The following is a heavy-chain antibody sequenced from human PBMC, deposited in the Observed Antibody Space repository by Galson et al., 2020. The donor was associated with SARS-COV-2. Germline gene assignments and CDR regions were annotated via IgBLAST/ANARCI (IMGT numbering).Heavy chain of an antibody. CDR1: CHSFSGHY. J-gene: IGHJ4*02. V-gene: IGHV4-34*01. CDR2: ISPSACT. Sequence: SDTLSPTCDVYCHSFSGHYWTWIRQSLGNGLKWLGEISPSACTNYISSRKSLVTLSLDTSKNQFSRRLRSVTAADTAVYYCVRASRPPVVSVFIGGPNNVDYWSQVTLVTVSS. D-gene: IGHD2-15*01. CDR3: VRASRPPVVSVFIGGPNNVDY.